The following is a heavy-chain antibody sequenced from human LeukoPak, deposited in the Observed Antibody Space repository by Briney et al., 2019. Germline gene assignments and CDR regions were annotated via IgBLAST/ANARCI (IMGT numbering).Heavy chain of an antibody. V-gene: IGHV1-2*02. CDR3: ARDAGDLNVDY. J-gene: IGHJ4*01. CDR1: GYSFTGYY. D-gene: IGHD7-27*01. CDR2: INPNSDGI. Sequence: ASVTVYYKAFGYSFTGYYIHWVRQAPGQGLEWMGWINPNSDGIKYAQKFQDRATMTRDTSISTAYMELSSLRSDDTAVYYCARDAGDLNVDYWTQVNQVTVSS.